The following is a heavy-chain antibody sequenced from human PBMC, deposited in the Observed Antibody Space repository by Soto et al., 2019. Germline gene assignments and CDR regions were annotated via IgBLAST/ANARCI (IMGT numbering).Heavy chain of an antibody. V-gene: IGHV4-34*01. CDR2: INHSGST. D-gene: IGHD3-10*01. CDR1: GGSFSGYY. Sequence: PSETLSLTCAVYGGSFSGYYWSWIRQPPGKGLEWIGEINHSGSTNYNPSLKSRVTISVDTSKNQFSLKLSSVTAADTAVYYCVRGYYYGSGSYGAPYYYYGMDVWGQGTTVTVSS. CDR3: VRGYYYGSGSYGAPYYYYGMDV. J-gene: IGHJ6*02.